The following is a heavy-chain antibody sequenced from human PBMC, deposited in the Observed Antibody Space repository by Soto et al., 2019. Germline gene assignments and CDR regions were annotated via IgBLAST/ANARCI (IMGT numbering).Heavy chain of an antibody. CDR2: IYHNGRT. V-gene: IGHV4-38-2*01. D-gene: IGHD3-10*01. CDR1: GYSISSGYY. Sequence: PSETLSLTCAVSGYSISSGYYWGWIRQPPGKGLEWIGTIYHNGRTYYNPSLKSRVTVSLDMSKNQFSLRLTSVTAADTAIYYCALQGRVSGTYVWYFDSWRHGXLFTVSS. CDR3: ALQGRVSGTYVWYFDS. J-gene: IGHJ4*01.